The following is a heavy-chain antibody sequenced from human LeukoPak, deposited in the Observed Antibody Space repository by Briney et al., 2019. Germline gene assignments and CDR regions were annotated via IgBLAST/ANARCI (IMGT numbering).Heavy chain of an antibody. V-gene: IGHV3-23*01. D-gene: IGHD2-15*01. CDR1: GFTFSNAW. CDR3: AKDEGRLDCSGGSCYSVA. Sequence: GGSLRLSCAASGFTFSNAWMSWVRQAPGKGLEWVSGISANGGSTYYADSVKGRFTISRGNSKNTLYLQMNSLRAEDTALYYCAKDEGRLDCSGGSCYSVAWGQGTLVTVSS. J-gene: IGHJ4*02. CDR2: ISANGGST.